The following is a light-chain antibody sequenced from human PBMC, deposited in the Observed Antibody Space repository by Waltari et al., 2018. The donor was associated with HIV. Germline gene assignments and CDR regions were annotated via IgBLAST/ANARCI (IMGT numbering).Light chain of an antibody. J-gene: IGKJ1*01. CDR2: RAT. CDR3: HQYSDYLGS. V-gene: IGKV1-5*03. CDR1: QTVGDW. Sequence: DIHMTQSPPTLTASVGDRVNITCRASQTVGDWLAWDQQKPGEAPSLLIYRATDVESGVPSRFSGSASGTDFTLAIDSLHPDDFATYYCHQYSDYLGSFGQGTRVELK.